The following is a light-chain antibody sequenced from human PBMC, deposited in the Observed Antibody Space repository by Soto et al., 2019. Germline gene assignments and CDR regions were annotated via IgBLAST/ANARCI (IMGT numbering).Light chain of an antibody. V-gene: IGLV2-11*01. CDR1: SSDVGGYNY. J-gene: IGLJ3*02. CDR3: CSYAGSDTFDRV. Sequence: QSALTQPRSVSGSPGQSVTISCTGTSSDVGGYNYVSWYQQHPGKAPKLMIYDVSKRPSGVPDRFSGSKSGNTASLTISGLQAEDEAHNYSCSYAGSDTFDRVFGGGTKLTVL. CDR2: DVS.